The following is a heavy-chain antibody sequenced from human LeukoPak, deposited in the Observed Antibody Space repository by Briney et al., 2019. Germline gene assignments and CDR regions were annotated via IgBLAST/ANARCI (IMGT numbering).Heavy chain of an antibody. J-gene: IGHJ4*02. CDR3: ARDLYSGSYYDFDY. CDR1: GFTFSRYS. D-gene: IGHD1-26*01. V-gene: IGHV3-48*01. Sequence: PGGSLRLSCAASGFTFSRYSMNWVRQAPGKGLEWVAYISSSSSTTHYVDSVTGRFSISRDNAKSSLYLQMNSLRVEDTAVYYCARDLYSGSYYDFDYWGQGTLVTVSS. CDR2: ISSSSSTT.